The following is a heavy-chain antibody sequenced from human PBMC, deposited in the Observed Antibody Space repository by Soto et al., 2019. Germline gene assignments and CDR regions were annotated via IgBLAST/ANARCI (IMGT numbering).Heavy chain of an antibody. CDR2: IKQDVSEK. CDR3: ARARYSYYDFWSGSLPYYYYGMDV. J-gene: IGHJ6*02. CDR1: GFTFSSYW. Sequence: EVQLVESGGGLVQPGGSLRLSCAASGFTFSSYWMSWVRQAPGKGLEWVANIKQDVSEKYYVDSVKGRFTISRDNAKNSLYLQMNSLSAEDTAVYYCARARYSYYDFWSGSLPYYYYGMDVWGQGTTVTVSS. D-gene: IGHD3-3*01. V-gene: IGHV3-7*01.